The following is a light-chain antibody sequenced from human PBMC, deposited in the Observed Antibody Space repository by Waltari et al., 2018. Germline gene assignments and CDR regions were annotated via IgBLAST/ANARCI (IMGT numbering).Light chain of an antibody. J-gene: IGKJ2*01. CDR2: GAS. V-gene: IGKV3-20*01. CDR1: QSVSSSY. CDR3: QQYGSSPYT. Sequence: EIVLTQSPGTLSLSPGERATLSCRASQSVSSSYLAWYQQKSGQAPRLIIYGASSRATGIPDRFSGSGSGTDFSLTISRLEPEDFAVYYCQQYGSSPYTFGQGTMLEIK.